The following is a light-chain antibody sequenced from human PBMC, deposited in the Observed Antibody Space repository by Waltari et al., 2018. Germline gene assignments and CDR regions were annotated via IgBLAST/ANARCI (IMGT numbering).Light chain of an antibody. CDR3: AAWDDSLSGPV. Sequence: QSVLTQSPSASGTPGQRVTISCSGSRSNIGSNYVYWYQQLPGTAPKRLIYRNNQGPSSVPDRFSGCKSGTSASLAIFGLRSEDDADYFCAAWDDSLSGPVFGGGTKLTVL. CDR1: RSNIGSNY. J-gene: IGLJ3*02. CDR2: RNN. V-gene: IGLV1-47*01.